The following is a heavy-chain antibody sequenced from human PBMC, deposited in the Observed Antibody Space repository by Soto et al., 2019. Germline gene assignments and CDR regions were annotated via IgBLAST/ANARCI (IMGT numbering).Heavy chain of an antibody. Sequence: QVYLVQSGAEVKQPGSSVKISCKTSGNSFGSYALSWVRQAPGQGLEWMGGVIPVFATANYAQKFRGRMTGTADESTTTVYMELSSLGSEDPAIYYCTAHITVTGPLDYWGQGTLVSVSS. V-gene: IGHV1-69*12. D-gene: IGHD6-19*01. CDR3: TAHITVTGPLDY. CDR1: GNSFGSYA. J-gene: IGHJ4*02. CDR2: VIPVFATA.